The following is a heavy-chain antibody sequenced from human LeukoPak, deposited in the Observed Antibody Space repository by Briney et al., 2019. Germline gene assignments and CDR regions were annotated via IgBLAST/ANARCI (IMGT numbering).Heavy chain of an antibody. CDR1: GFSLSTSGVG. J-gene: IGHJ4*02. CDR2: IYWDDDK. D-gene: IGHD5-18*01. V-gene: IGHV2-5*02. Sequence: SGPALVHPTQPLTLTSTFSGFSLSTSGVGGGWIRQPPAKAVEWLTHIYWDDDKRYSPSLKSRLTITKDTSNNQVVLTLTNMDPVDTATYYCAHRSRAYTSPWFRGVFDYWGQGTLVTVST. CDR3: AHRSRAYTSPWFRGVFDY.